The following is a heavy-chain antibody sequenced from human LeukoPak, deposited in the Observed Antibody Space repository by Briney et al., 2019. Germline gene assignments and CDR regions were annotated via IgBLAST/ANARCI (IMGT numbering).Heavy chain of an antibody. CDR2: ISGSGDNT. J-gene: IGHJ4*02. D-gene: IGHD2-21*02. Sequence: GESLRLSCAVSGFTFSNYAMSWVRQAPGKGLEWVSAISGSGDNTYYADSVKGRFTVSRDNSKNTLYVQMKSLRGEDTAIYYCAKDFVVVPGNVNYFDSWGQGTLVTVSS. CDR1: GFTFSNYA. CDR3: AKDFVVVPGNVNYFDS. V-gene: IGHV3-23*01.